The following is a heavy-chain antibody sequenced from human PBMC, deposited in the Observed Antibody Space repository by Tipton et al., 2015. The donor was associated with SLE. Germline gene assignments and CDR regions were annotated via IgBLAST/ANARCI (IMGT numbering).Heavy chain of an antibody. Sequence: SGFTFSNYWMNWVRQAPGKGLEWVANANPDGSEQYYVDSVKGRFTISRHNSKNTLYLQMNSLRAEDTAVYYCASSIAAAGYYYGMDVWGQGTTVTVSS. CDR3: ASSIAAAGYYYGMDV. V-gene: IGHV3-7*03. CDR1: GFTFSNYW. J-gene: IGHJ6*02. D-gene: IGHD6-13*01. CDR2: ANPDGSEQ.